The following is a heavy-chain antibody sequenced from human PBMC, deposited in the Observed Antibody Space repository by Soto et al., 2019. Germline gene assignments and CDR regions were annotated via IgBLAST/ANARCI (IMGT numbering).Heavy chain of an antibody. CDR3: AKVPLSLKFYDY. Sequence: GGSLRLSSAASGFQFSNYVMNWVSQAPGKGLEWVSGISCSGTNTYYADSVKGRFTISRDNSKNTLYLQMNSLTAADTAIYYCAKVPLSLKFYDYWGQGTQVTVSS. CDR1: GFQFSNYV. CDR2: ISCSGTNT. J-gene: IGHJ4*02. V-gene: IGHV3-23*01.